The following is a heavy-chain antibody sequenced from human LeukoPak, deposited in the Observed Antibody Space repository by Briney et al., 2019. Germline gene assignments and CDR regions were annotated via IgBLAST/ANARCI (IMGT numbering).Heavy chain of an antibody. D-gene: IGHD2-2*01. Sequence: ASVKVSCKASGYTFTSYGISWVRQAPGQGLEWMGWISAYNGNTNYAQKLQGRVTMTTDTSTSTAYMELSSLRSEDTAVYYCAFTPLGDQLLDNWFDPWGQGTLVTVSS. CDR3: AFTPLGDQLLDNWFDP. CDR1: GYTFTSYG. V-gene: IGHV1-18*01. CDR2: ISAYNGNT. J-gene: IGHJ5*02.